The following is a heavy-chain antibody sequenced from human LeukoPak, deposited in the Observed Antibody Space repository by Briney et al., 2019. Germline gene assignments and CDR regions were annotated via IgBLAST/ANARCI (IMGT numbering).Heavy chain of an antibody. CDR3: ARGLRGLAVAGIDWFDP. Sequence: GSLRLSCAASGFIFSSYSMNWVRQAPGKGLEWVSSISSSSSYIYYADSVKGRFTISRDNAKNSLYLQMNSLRAEDTAVYYCARGLRGLAVAGIDWFDPWGQGTLVTVSS. CDR1: GFIFSSYS. CDR2: ISSSSSYI. D-gene: IGHD6-19*01. J-gene: IGHJ5*02. V-gene: IGHV3-21*01.